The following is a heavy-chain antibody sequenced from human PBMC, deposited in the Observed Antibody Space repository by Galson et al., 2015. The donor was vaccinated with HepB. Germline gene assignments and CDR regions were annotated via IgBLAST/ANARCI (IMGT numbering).Heavy chain of an antibody. CDR1: GYTFTSYY. V-gene: IGHV1-46*01. D-gene: IGHD3-10*01. Sequence: SVKVSCKASGYTFTSYYMHWVRQAPGQGLEWMGIINPSGGSTSYAQKFQGRVTMTRDTSTSTVYMELSSLRSEDTAVYYCARDGDIWFGDQKVGAFDIWGQGTMVTVSS. CDR2: INPSGGST. J-gene: IGHJ3*02. CDR3: ARDGDIWFGDQKVGAFDI.